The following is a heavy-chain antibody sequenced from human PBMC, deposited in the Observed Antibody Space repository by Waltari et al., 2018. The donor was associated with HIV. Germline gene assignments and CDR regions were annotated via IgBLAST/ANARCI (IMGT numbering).Heavy chain of an antibody. CDR2: MSYSGST. CDR1: GGSMTSSSYY. V-gene: IGHV4-39*01. CDR3: ARSFSGYSNYFDP. D-gene: IGHD4-4*01. Sequence: QLQLQESGPGLVKSSETLSLTCTVSGGSMTSSSYYWGWIRQPPGKGLAWIWSMSYSGSTYNNASLRSRLTISVDTSKNQFSLKLTSVTAADTAMYYCARSFSGYSNYFDPWGQGTLVTVSS. J-gene: IGHJ5*02.